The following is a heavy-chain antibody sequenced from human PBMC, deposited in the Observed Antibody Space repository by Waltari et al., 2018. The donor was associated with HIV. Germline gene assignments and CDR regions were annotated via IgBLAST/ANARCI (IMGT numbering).Heavy chain of an antibody. V-gene: IGHV2-26*01. CDR1: GFSLSNARMG. CDR2: IFSNDEK. D-gene: IGHD2-15*01. Sequence: QVTLKESGPVLVKPTETLTLTCTVSGFSLSNARMGVSWIRQPPGKALEWLAHIFSNDEKSYSTSLKSRLTIAKDTSKNQVVLTMTNMDPVDTATYYCARKEEGYCSGGSCYYFDYWGQGTLVTVSS. J-gene: IGHJ4*02. CDR3: ARKEEGYCSGGSCYYFDY.